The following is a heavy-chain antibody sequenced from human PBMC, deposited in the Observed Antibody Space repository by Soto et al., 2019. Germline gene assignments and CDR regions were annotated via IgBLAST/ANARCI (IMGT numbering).Heavy chain of an antibody. CDR1: GGSISDYY. V-gene: IGHV4-4*07. Sequence: SETLSLTCNVSGGSISDYYWCWIRQPAGKGLEWIGRIYASGTTDYNPSLRSRVTMTVDTSKNHFSLRLNSVTAADTAVYYCTLCATAGYFDLWGRGTLVTVSS. CDR2: IYASGTT. CDR3: TLCATAGYFDL. J-gene: IGHJ2*01.